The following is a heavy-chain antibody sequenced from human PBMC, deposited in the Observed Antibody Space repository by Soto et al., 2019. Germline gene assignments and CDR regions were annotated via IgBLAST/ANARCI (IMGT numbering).Heavy chain of an antibody. D-gene: IGHD4-17*01. V-gene: IGHV2-5*02. Sequence: QITLKESGPTLVKPTQTLTLTCTFSGFSLSTSGVGVGWIRQPPGKALEWLALIYWDDDKRYSPSLKSRLTITEDTSKNQVVLTMTYMDPVDTATYYCAHRQRTVYFDYWGQGTLVTVSS. J-gene: IGHJ4*02. CDR2: IYWDDDK. CDR3: AHRQRTVYFDY. CDR1: GFSLSTSGVG.